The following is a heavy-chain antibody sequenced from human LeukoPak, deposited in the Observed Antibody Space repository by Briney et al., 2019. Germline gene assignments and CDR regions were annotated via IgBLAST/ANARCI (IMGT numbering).Heavy chain of an antibody. V-gene: IGHV3-53*05. CDR3: AKFTVTDYYYYGMDV. J-gene: IGHJ6*02. D-gene: IGHD4-17*01. CDR1: GFTVSSNY. Sequence: GGSLRLSCAASGFTVSSNYMSWVRQAPGKGLEWVSVIYSGGSTYYADSVKGRFTISRDNSKDTLYLQMNSLRAEDTAVYYCAKFTVTDYYYYGMDVWGQGTTVTVSS. CDR2: IYSGGST.